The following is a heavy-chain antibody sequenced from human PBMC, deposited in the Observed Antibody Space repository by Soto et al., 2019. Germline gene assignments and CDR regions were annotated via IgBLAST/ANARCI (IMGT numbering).Heavy chain of an antibody. V-gene: IGHV1-8*01. CDR1: GDTFTTYD. J-gene: IGHJ4*02. D-gene: IGHD3-10*01. CDR3: ARGRASGSYYLLDY. Sequence: ASVKVSCKASGDTFTTYDINWVRQATGHGLEWMGWINPNSGNIGYAQRFQGRVTMTRDTAIRTAYMEVSSLRSDDTAVYYCARGRASGSYYLLDYWGQGXLVTVS. CDR2: INPNSGNI.